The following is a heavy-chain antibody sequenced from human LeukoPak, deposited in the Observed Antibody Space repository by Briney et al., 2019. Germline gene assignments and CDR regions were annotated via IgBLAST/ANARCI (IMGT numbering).Heavy chain of an antibody. CDR2: INPSGGST. CDR1: GYTFTSYY. CDR3: ARTARRKEVAVDGDYLGYFDL. Sequence: ASVKVSCKASGYTFTSYYMHWVRQAPGQGLEWMGIINPSGGSTSYAQKFQGRVTMTRDTSTSTVYMELSSLRSEDTAVYYCARTARRKEVAVDGDYLGYFDLWGRGTLVTVSS. J-gene: IGHJ2*01. V-gene: IGHV1-46*01. D-gene: IGHD4-17*01.